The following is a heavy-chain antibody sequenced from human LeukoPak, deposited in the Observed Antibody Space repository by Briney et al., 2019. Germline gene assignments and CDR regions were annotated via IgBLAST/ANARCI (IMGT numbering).Heavy chain of an antibody. Sequence: GGSLRLSCAASGFPFSSYALIWVRQAPGKGLEWVSSICSSGGCTYYADSVKGRFTISIDNPKNTLYLQMNSLRAEDTAVYYCAKLDPGGIPDVWGQGTTVTVSS. V-gene: IGHV3-23*01. CDR1: GFPFSSYA. CDR2: ICSSGGCT. J-gene: IGHJ6*02. CDR3: AKLDPGGIPDV.